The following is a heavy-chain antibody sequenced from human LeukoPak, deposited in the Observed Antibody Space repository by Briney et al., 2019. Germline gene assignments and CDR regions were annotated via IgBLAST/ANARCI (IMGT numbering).Heavy chain of an antibody. CDR1: GGSISSGGYY. Sequence: PSETLSLTCTVSGGSISSGGYYWSWIRQHPGKGLEWIGYIYYSGSTYYNPSLKSRVTISVDTSKNQFSLKLSSVTAADTAVYYCAGETRWGYSGYDPFGYWGQGTLVTVSS. CDR3: AGETRWGYSGYDPFGY. D-gene: IGHD5-12*01. CDR2: IYYSGST. J-gene: IGHJ4*02. V-gene: IGHV4-31*03.